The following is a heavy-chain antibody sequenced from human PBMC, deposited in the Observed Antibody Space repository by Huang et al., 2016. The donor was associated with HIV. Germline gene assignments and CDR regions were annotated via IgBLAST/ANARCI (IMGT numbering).Heavy chain of an antibody. V-gene: IGHV4-59*11. CDR3: ARDRTRNSRDY. Sequence: QVQLQESGPGLVKPSETLSLTCNVSGGSIGSHYWTWIRQLPGKGLEWIGSTSYSGSTNYSPSLKRRVTISVDTSKNQFSLTVSSVTAADTAVYFCARDRTRNSRDYWGQGTLVTVSS. D-gene: IGHD4-4*01. CDR1: GGSIGSHY. CDR2: TSYSGST. J-gene: IGHJ4*02.